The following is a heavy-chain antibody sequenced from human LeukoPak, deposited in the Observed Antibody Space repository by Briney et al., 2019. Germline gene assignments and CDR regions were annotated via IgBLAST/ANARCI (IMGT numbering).Heavy chain of an antibody. D-gene: IGHD3-22*01. Sequence: GASVKVSCKASGYTFTGYYMHGVRQAPGQGLEWMGWINPNSGGTNYAQKFQGRVTMTRDTSISTAYMELSRLRSDDTAVYYCARAQTYYGSSGYYYANWGQGTLVTVSS. V-gene: IGHV1-2*02. CDR3: ARAQTYYGSSGYYYAN. J-gene: IGHJ4*02. CDR1: GYTFTGYY. CDR2: INPNSGGT.